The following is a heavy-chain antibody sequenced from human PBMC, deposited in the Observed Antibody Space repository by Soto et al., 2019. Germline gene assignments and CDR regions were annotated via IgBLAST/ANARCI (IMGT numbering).Heavy chain of an antibody. D-gene: IGHD3-9*01. J-gene: IGHJ4*02. V-gene: IGHV3-64*01. CDR1: GFTFSSYA. CDR2: ISSNGGSK. Sequence: EVQLVESGGGLVQPGGSLRLSCAASGFTFSSYAMHWVRQAPGKGLEYVSAISSNGGSKYYTNSVKGRFTISRDNSKNTLYLQMGSLRAEDMAVYYCARGHYDILTGLAPVRYWCKGTMVTVYS. CDR3: ARGHYDILTGLAPVRY.